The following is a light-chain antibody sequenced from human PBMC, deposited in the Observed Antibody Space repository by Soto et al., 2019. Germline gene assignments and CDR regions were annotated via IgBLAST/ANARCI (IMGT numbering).Light chain of an antibody. CDR1: SSNIGAGYD. J-gene: IGLJ2*01. Sequence: QSALTQPPSVSGAPGQRVTISCTGSSSNIGAGYDVHWYQQLPGTAPKLVIYGNRNRPSGVPDRFSGSKSGTSASLAITGLQAEDEADYYCQSYDSSLSGSKVVFGGGTKLPS. CDR3: QSYDSSLSGSKVV. V-gene: IGLV1-40*01. CDR2: GNR.